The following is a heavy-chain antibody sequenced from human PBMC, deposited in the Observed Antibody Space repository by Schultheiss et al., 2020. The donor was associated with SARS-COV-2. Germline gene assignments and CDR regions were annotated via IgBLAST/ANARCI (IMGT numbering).Heavy chain of an antibody. J-gene: IGHJ4*02. CDR2: IKQDGSEK. V-gene: IGHV3-7*01. Sequence: GESLKISCAASGFTVSSNYMNWVRQAPGKGLEWVANIKQDGSEKYYVDSVKGRFTISRDNAKNTLYLQMNSLRAEDTAVYYCASSGSTVAGTQLDYWGQGTLVTVSS. D-gene: IGHD6-19*01. CDR3: ASSGSTVAGTQLDY. CDR1: GFTVSSNY.